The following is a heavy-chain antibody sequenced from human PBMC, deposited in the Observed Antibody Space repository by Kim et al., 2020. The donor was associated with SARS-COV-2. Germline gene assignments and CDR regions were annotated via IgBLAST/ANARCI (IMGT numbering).Heavy chain of an antibody. CDR1: GFTFSEYA. CDR2: ISNSDIYT. J-gene: IGHJ4*02. D-gene: IGHD2-2*01. Sequence: GGSLRLSCAASGFTFSEYAMSWVRQAPGKGLEWVSAISNSDIYTYYGDSVKGRFTISRDSSKKTMYLQMNSLRIEDTAVYYCAKDRYCSSSRCPLDYWGQGTLVTVSS. CDR3: AKDRYCSSSRCPLDY. V-gene: IGHV3-23*01.